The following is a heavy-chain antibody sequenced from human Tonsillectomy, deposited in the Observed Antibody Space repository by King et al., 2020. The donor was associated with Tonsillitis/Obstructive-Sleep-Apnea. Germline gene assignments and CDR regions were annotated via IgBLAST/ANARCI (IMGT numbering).Heavy chain of an antibody. J-gene: IGHJ3*02. D-gene: IGHD2-15*01. Sequence: VQLVESGGGVVHPGRSLRLSCAASRFTFSSYAMHWVRQVPGKGLEWVAVISYDGGNKYYADSVKGRFTISRDNSKNTLYLQMNSLRAEDTAVYYCAREDGYCSGGSCYSKAFDIWGQGTMVTVSS. CDR1: RFTFSSYA. CDR3: AREDGYCSGGSCYSKAFDI. CDR2: ISYDGGNK. V-gene: IGHV3-30*01.